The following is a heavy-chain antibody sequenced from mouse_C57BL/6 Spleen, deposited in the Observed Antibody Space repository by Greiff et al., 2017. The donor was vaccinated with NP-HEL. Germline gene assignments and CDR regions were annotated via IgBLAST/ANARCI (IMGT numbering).Heavy chain of an antibody. CDR2: INPSNGGT. CDR1: GYTFTSYW. J-gene: IGHJ4*01. Sequence: QVQLQQPGTELVKPGASVKLSCKASGYTFTSYWMHWVKQRPGQGLEWIGNINPSNGGTNYNEKFKSKATLTVDKSSSTAYMQLSSLTSEDSAVYYSARRGLYYYGSSYKYYYAMDYWGQGTSVTVSS. D-gene: IGHD1-1*01. V-gene: IGHV1-53*01. CDR3: ARRGLYYYGSSYKYYYAMDY.